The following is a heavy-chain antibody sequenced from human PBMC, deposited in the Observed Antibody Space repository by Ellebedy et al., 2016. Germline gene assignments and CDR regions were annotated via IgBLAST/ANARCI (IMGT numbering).Heavy chain of an antibody. CDR2: IYYSGST. CDR1: GGPISSYY. D-gene: IGHD2-2*01. Sequence: SETLSLXCTVSGGPISSYYWSWIRQPPGKGLEWIGYIYYSGSTNYNPSLKSRVTISVDTSKNQFSLKLSSVTAADTAVYYCAGGTKDIVVVPATYWGQGTLVTVSS. V-gene: IGHV4-59*13. CDR3: AGGTKDIVVVPATY. J-gene: IGHJ4*02.